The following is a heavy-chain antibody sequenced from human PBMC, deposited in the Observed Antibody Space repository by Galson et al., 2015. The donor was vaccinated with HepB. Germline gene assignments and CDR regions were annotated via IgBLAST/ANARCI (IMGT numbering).Heavy chain of an antibody. V-gene: IGHV1-8*01. CDR2: MNPNSGNT. Sequence: SVKVSCKASGYTFTNYDIHWVRQATGRGLECMGWMNPNSGNTGYAQKSQGRVTMTRNTSIGIAYMELSSLRSEDTAMYYCATLSLIFDSSYSYFDYWGQGTLVTVSS. J-gene: IGHJ4*02. CDR3: ATLSLIFDSSYSYFDY. CDR1: GYTFTNYD. D-gene: IGHD3-22*01.